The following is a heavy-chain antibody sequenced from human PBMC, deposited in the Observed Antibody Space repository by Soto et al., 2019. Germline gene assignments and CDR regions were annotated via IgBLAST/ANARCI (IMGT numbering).Heavy chain of an antibody. V-gene: IGHV4-39*07. CDR1: GGSISTSGYS. CDR2: IYYSGST. CDR3: ARDQVTIFGVVPTGWFDP. J-gene: IGHJ5*02. D-gene: IGHD3-3*01. Sequence: PSETLSLTCTVSGGSISTSGYSWGWIRQPPGKGREWIGNIYYSGSTYYNPSLKSRVTISVDTSKNQFSLKLSSVTAADTAVYYCARDQVTIFGVVPTGWFDPWGQGTLVTVSS.